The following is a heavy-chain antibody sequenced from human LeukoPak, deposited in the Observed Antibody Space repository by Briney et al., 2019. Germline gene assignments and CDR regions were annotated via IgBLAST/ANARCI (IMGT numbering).Heavy chain of an antibody. CDR3: ARDKYCSGGSCYPTFDY. D-gene: IGHD2-15*01. V-gene: IGHV4-4*02. Sequence: NPSETLSLTCAVSGGSISSSNWWSWVRQPPGKGLEWIGEIYHSGGTNYNPSLKSRVTISVDKSKNQFSLKLSSVTAADTAVYYCARDKYCSGGSCYPTFDYWGQGTLVTVSS. CDR1: GGSISSSNW. CDR2: IYHSGGT. J-gene: IGHJ4*02.